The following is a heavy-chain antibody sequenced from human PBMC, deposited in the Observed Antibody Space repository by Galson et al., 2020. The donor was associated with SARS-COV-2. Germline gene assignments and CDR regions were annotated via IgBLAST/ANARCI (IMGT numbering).Heavy chain of an antibody. CDR3: ARWSTNYGDYVPDY. D-gene: IGHD4-17*01. CDR1: AGTASSYP. V-gene: IGHV1-69*13. Sequence: SVKLSSTASAGTASSYPTSWVRQAPGQGLEWMGGITPIFGTANYAQKFQGRVTITADESTSTAYMELSSLRSEDTAVYYCARWSTNYGDYVPDYWGQGTLVTVSA. J-gene: IGHJ4*02. CDR2: ITPIFGTA.